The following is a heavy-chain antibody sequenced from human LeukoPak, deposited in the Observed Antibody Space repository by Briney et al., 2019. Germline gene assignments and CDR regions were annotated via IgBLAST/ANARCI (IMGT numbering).Heavy chain of an antibody. D-gene: IGHD1-1*01. CDR2: MNPNSGNT. V-gene: IGHV1-8*03. Sequence: GASVKVSCKASGYTFTSYDINWVRQATGQGLEWMGWMNPNSGNTGYAQKFQGRVTITRNTSISTAYMELSSLRSEDTAVYYCARGLLEGTGTTFLYYFDYWGQGTLVTVSS. CDR3: ARGLLEGTGTTFLYYFDY. J-gene: IGHJ4*02. CDR1: GYTFTSYD.